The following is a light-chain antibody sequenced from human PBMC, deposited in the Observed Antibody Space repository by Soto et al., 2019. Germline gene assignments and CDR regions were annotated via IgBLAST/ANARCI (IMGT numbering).Light chain of an antibody. J-gene: IGKJ4*01. CDR2: ATS. V-gene: IGKV1-39*01. Sequence: DIQMTQSPSSLSASVGDRVTITCRPSQNIGKFLNWYQQRPGKAPTALIHATSTLQSGVSSRFSGSGSDTDFTLNITSLRPEDFATYFCQQSFSSPLTFGGGTKVEL. CDR3: QQSFSSPLT. CDR1: QNIGKF.